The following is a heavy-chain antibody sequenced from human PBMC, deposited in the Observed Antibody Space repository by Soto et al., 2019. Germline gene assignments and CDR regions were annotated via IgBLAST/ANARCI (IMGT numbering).Heavy chain of an antibody. D-gene: IGHD3-22*01. CDR2: INPRNGNT. V-gene: IGHV1-2*02. CDR3: TRGPSSGAFDY. J-gene: IGHJ4*02. Sequence: QVQLVQSGAEVKKPGASVKVSCKASVYGFIDYYLHWMRQAPGQGLEWMGWINPRNGNTNYALNFQDRGTLTRDASITTAYMELSRLTSDDTAVYFCTRGPSSGAFDYCGQGSLVTVSS. CDR1: VYGFIDYY.